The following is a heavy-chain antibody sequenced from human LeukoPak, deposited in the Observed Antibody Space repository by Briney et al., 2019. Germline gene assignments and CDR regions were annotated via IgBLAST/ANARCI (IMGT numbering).Heavy chain of an antibody. CDR3: VRRTRVAMPNVIDLISDF. CDR1: GDSFSGHY. Sequence: SETLALTRDVYGDSFSGHYWSWIRQPPGKGLEWIGEITDGGRTSYSPSLKSRATISIVPSQRQFSLELHSVTAADTAIYYCVRRTRVAMPNVIDLISDFWGQGALVTVSS. V-gene: IGHV4-34*01. D-gene: IGHD2-2*01. J-gene: IGHJ4*02. CDR2: ITDGGRT.